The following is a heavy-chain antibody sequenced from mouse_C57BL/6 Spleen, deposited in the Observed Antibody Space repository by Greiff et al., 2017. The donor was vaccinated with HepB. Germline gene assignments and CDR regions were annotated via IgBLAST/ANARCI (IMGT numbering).Heavy chain of an antibody. CDR3: ARGVAHYYAMDY. Sequence: QVQLKQPGAELVKPGASVKLSCKASGYTFTSYWMHWVKQRPGQGLEWIGMIHPNSGSTNYNEKFKSKATLTVDKSSSTAYMQLSSLTSEDSAVYYCARGVAHYYAMDYWGQGTSVTVSS. CDR1: GYTFTSYW. D-gene: IGHD1-1*01. J-gene: IGHJ4*01. CDR2: IHPNSGST. V-gene: IGHV1-64*01.